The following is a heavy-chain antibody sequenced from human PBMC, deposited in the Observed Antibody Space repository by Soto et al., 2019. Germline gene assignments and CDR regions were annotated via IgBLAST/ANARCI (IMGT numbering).Heavy chain of an antibody. J-gene: IGHJ4*02. Sequence: QVQLVESGGGVVQPGRSLRLSCAASGFTFSSYGMHWVRQAPGKGLEWVAVISYDGSNKYYADSVKGRFTISRDNSKHTLYLQMNSLSAEETAVYYCAGVTHADYWGQGTLVTVSS. CDR1: GFTFSSYG. D-gene: IGHD2-8*01. V-gene: IGHV3-30*03. CDR2: ISYDGSNK. CDR3: AGVTHADY.